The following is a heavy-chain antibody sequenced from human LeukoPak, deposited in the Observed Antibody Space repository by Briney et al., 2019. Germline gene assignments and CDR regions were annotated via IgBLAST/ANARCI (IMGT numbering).Heavy chain of an antibody. V-gene: IGHV4-34*01. J-gene: IGHJ3*02. CDR2: INHSGST. Sequence: PSETLSLTCAVYGGSFSGYYWSWIRQPPGKGLEWIGEINHSGSTNYNPSLKSRVTISVDTSKNQFSLKLSSVTAADTAVYYCARVLYCTNGVCYRAFDIWGQGTMVTVSS. CDR3: ARVLYCTNGVCYRAFDI. CDR1: GGSFSGYY. D-gene: IGHD2-8*01.